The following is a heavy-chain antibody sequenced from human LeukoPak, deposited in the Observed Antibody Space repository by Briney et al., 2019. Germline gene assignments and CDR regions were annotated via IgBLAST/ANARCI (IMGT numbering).Heavy chain of an antibody. CDR3: VRDPDALDY. V-gene: IGHV3-48*02. Sequence: PGGSLRLSCATSGFTFSRYSMNWVRQAPEKGLEWVSYIRSSGDMIYYADSVKGRFTISRDNAKNSVYLQMNSLRDEDTAVYYCVRDPDALDYWGQGTLVTVSS. CDR1: GFTFSRYS. J-gene: IGHJ4*02. CDR2: IRSSGDMI.